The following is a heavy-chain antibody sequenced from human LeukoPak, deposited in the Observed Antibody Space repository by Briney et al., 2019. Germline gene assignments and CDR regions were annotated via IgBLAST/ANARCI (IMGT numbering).Heavy chain of an antibody. D-gene: IGHD3-22*01. Sequence: GGSLRLSCAASGFIFSSYGMHWVRQAPGKGLEWVAFIRYDGSNKYYADSVKGRFTISRDNSKNTLYLQMNSLRAEDTAVYYCAKDYDSSGYDSLYYYYYYMDVWGKGTTVTVSS. CDR2: IRYDGSNK. J-gene: IGHJ6*03. V-gene: IGHV3-30*02. CDR3: AKDYDSSGYDSLYYYYYYMDV. CDR1: GFIFSSYG.